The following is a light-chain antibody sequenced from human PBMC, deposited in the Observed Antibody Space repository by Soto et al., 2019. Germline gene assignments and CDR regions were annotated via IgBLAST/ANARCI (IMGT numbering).Light chain of an antibody. CDR2: GAS. J-gene: IGKJ1*01. CDR3: QQYYDWPRA. V-gene: IGKV3-15*01. CDR1: QSVSGN. Sequence: EIVMTQSPATLSVSPGERATLSCRASQSVSGNLAWYQQKPGQAPRLLIYGASTRATGIPARFSGSGSGTEFTLAISSLQSEDFTVYYCQQYYDWPRAFGQGAKVDIK.